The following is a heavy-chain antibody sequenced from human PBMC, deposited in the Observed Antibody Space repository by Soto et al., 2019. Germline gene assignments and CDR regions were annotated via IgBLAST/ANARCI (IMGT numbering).Heavy chain of an antibody. J-gene: IGHJ4*02. Sequence: QVQLVQSGAEVKKPGASMKVSCKASGYTFSSNAITWVRQAPGQGLEWMGWISPYTGKTNYAQRFQGRVTMITDPPTSTAYMELRALRSDDTAVYYCARLGWELQSGRRYSDYWGQGTLVTVSS. V-gene: IGHV1-18*01. CDR3: ARLGWELQSGRRYSDY. CDR1: GYTFSSNA. D-gene: IGHD1-26*01. CDR2: ISPYTGKT.